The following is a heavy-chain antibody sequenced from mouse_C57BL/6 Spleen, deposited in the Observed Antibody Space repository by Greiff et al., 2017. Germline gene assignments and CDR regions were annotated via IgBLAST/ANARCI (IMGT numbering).Heavy chain of an antibody. D-gene: IGHD1-1*01. CDR1: GYTFTSYG. CDR2: IYPRSGNT. Sequence: QVQLKESGAELARPGASVKLSCKASGYTFTSYGISWVKQRTGQGLEWIGEIYPRSGNTYYNGKFKGKATLTADKSSSTAYMELRSLTSEDSAVYFCTRGNTTIVQYYFDYWGQGTTLTVSS. V-gene: IGHV1-81*01. J-gene: IGHJ2*01. CDR3: TRGNTTIVQYYFDY.